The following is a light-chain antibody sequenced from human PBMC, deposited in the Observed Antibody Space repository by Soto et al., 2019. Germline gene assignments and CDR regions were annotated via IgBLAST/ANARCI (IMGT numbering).Light chain of an antibody. CDR2: EVS. Sequence: QSALTQPASVSGSPGQSITISCTGTSSDVGGYNYVSWYQQHPGKAPRLMIYEVSNRPSGVSNRFSGSKSGNTASLTISGLQAEDVADYYCSSYTVSTPVVFGGGTKLTVL. CDR1: SSDVGGYNY. CDR3: SSYTVSTPVV. J-gene: IGLJ3*02. V-gene: IGLV2-14*01.